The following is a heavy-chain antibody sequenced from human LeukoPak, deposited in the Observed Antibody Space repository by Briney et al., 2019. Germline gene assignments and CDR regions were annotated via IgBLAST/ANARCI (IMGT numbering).Heavy chain of an antibody. CDR2: ISYDGSNK. CDR1: GFTFSSYA. J-gene: IGHJ4*02. CDR3: ARDGVDYYGSGKRYYFDY. D-gene: IGHD3-10*01. V-gene: IGHV3-30*04. Sequence: GRSLRLSCAASGFTFSSYAMHWVRQAPGKGLEWVAVISYDGSNKYYADSVKGRFTISRDNSKNTLYLQMNNLRAEDTAVYYCARDGVDYYGSGKRYYFDYWGQGTLVTVSS.